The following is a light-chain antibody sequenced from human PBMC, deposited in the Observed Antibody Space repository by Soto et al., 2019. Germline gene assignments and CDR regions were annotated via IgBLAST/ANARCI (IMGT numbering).Light chain of an antibody. V-gene: IGKV3-15*01. CDR2: GAS. J-gene: IGKJ4*01. CDR1: QSVSSN. CDR3: QQYNNCPPVT. Sequence: EIVMTQSPVTLSVSPGERATLSCRASQSVSSNLAWYQQKAGQAPRLLVYGASTRATGIPARFSGSGSGTEFTLTISSLQSQDFAVYYCQQYNNCPPVTFGGGTKVEIK.